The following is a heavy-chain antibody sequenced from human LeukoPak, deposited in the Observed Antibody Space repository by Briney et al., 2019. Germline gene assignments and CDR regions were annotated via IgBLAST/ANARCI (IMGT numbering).Heavy chain of an antibody. D-gene: IGHD5-18*01. J-gene: IGHJ4*02. CDR2: IAYRSAGGTA. Sequence: PGGSLRLSCAASGFTFRYSWMAWVRQAPGKGLEWVGRIAYRSAGGTADYAAPVKGRFTISRDDSQNTLYLQMNSLNTEDTAVYYCTTDLGRYNYGFPNYWGQGTLVTVSS. CDR1: GFTFRYSW. V-gene: IGHV3-15*04. CDR3: TTDLGRYNYGFPNY.